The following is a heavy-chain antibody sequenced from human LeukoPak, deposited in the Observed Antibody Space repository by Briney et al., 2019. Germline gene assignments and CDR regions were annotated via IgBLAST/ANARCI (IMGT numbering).Heavy chain of an antibody. J-gene: IGHJ4*02. D-gene: IGHD6-13*01. CDR2: IYYSGST. CDR3: ARGQSSSWYGLDY. Sequence: SETLSLTCTVSGGSISSGNYYWSWIRHHPGKGLEWIGYIYYSGSTYYNPSLKSRVTISLDTSKNQFSLKVSSVTAADMAVYYCARGQSSSWYGLDYWGQGTLVTVSS. CDR1: GGSISSGNYY. V-gene: IGHV4-31*03.